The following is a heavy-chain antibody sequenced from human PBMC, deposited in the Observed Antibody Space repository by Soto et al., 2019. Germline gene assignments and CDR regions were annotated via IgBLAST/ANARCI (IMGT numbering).Heavy chain of an antibody. J-gene: IGHJ6*03. CDR1: GGTFSSYT. Sequence: QVQLVQSGAEVKKPGSSVKVSCKASGGTFSSYTISWVRQAPGQGLEWMGRIIPILGIANYAQKFQGRVTITADKSTSTAYMELSSLRSEDTAVYYCAYNGEKGYYYMDVWGKGTTVTVSS. D-gene: IGHD4-17*01. V-gene: IGHV1-69*02. CDR3: AYNGEKGYYYMDV. CDR2: IIPILGIA.